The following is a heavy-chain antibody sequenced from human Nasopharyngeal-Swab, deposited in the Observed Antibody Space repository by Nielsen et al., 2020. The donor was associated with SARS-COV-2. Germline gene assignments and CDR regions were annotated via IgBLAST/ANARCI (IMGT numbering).Heavy chain of an antibody. Sequence: ASVKVSCQASGYSFNTYYMHWVRQAPGQALAWMGLISCDDGTRNYAQKFRGRVTMTRDTSTNTVYLDLSSLQSEDTAVYYCARGPNPHNAFDIWGQGTMVTVSS. CDR3: ARGPNPHNAFDI. CDR1: GYSFNTYY. CDR2: ISCDDGTR. V-gene: IGHV1-46*02. J-gene: IGHJ3*02. D-gene: IGHD1-14*01.